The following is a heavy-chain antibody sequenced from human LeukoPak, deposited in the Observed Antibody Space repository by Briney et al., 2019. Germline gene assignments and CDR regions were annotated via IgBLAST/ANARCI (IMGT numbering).Heavy chain of an antibody. D-gene: IGHD2-15*01. CDR1: GGSFSGYY. V-gene: IGHV4-34*01. Sequence: SETLSLTCAVYGGSFSGYYWSWIRQPPGKGLEWIGEINHSGSTNYNPSLKSRVTISVDTSKNQFSLKLSSVTAADTAVYYCARGVVAAINWFDPWAREPWSPSPQ. J-gene: IGHJ5*02. CDR3: ARGVVAAINWFDP. CDR2: INHSGST.